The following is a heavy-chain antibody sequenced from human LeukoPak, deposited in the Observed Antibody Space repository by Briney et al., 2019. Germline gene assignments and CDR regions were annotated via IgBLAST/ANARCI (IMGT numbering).Heavy chain of an antibody. CDR2: IRYDGSNK. V-gene: IGHV3-30*02. J-gene: IGHJ1*01. CDR3: ANVVVPAAISSEYFQH. D-gene: IGHD2-2*02. Sequence: GGSLRLSCAASGFTFSSYGMHWVRQAPGKGLEWVAFIRYDGSNKYYADSVKGRFTISRDNSKSTLYLQMNSLRAEDTAVCYCANVVVPAAISSEYFQHWGQGTLVTVSS. CDR1: GFTFSSYG.